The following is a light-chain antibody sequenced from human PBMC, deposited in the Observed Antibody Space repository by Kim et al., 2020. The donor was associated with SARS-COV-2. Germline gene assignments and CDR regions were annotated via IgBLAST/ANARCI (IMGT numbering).Light chain of an antibody. CDR3: QQYKDWPPLT. J-gene: IGKJ4*01. V-gene: IGKV3D-15*01. CDR2: GAS. CDR1: QSVGSN. Sequence: SPGERATLSCRASQSVGSNLAWYQQKPGQAPRLLIYGASTRATGIPARFSGSGSGTEFTLTISSLQSEDFAVYFCQQYKDWPPLTFGGGTKVDIK.